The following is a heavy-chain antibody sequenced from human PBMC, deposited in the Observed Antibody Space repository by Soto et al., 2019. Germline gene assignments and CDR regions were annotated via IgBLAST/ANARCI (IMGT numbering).Heavy chain of an antibody. D-gene: IGHD1-26*01. V-gene: IGHV1-2*04. CDR2: INPNSGGT. CDR3: ARVPGIVGATDAFDI. Sequence: ASVKVSCKASGYTFTGYYMHWVRQAPGQGLEWMGWINPNSGGTNYAQKFQGWVTMTRDKSISTAYMELSRLRSDDTAVYYCARVPGIVGATDAFDIWGQGTMVTVSS. CDR1: GYTFTGYY. J-gene: IGHJ3*02.